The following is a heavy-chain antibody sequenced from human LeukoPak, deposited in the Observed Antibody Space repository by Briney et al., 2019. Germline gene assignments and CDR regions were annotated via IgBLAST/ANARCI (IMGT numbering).Heavy chain of an antibody. CDR3: ARRRGYSLDY. Sequence: SETLSLTCTVSGGSISSSTYYWGWIRQPPGKGLEWIGYIYYSGSTNYNPSLKSRVTISVDTSKNQFSLKLSSVTAADTAVYYCARRRGYSLDYWGQGTLVTVSS. CDR2: IYYSGST. J-gene: IGHJ4*02. V-gene: IGHV4-61*05. CDR1: GGSISSSTYY. D-gene: IGHD3-22*01.